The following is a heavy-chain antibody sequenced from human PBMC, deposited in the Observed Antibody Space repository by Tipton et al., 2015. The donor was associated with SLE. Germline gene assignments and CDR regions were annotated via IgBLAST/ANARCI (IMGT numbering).Heavy chain of an antibody. CDR1: GFTVSSNY. Sequence: SLRLSCAASGFTVSSNYMSWVRQAPGKGLEWVSVIYSGGSTYYADSVKGRFTISRDNSKNTLYLQMNNLRAEDTAVYYCARVDWNYAFDYRGQGTLVTVSS. CDR3: ARVDWNYAFDY. V-gene: IGHV3-53*01. J-gene: IGHJ4*02. D-gene: IGHD1-7*01. CDR2: IYSGGST.